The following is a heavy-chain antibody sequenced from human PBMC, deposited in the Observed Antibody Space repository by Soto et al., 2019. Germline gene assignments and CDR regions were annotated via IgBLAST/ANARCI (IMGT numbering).Heavy chain of an antibody. CDR2: IYYSGST. CDR3: ARGGNYDILTGYFFGSHNWFDP. V-gene: IGHV4-59*08. Sequence: PSETLSLTCTVSGGSISSYYWSWIRQPPWKGLEWIGYIYYSGSTNYNPSLKSRVTISVDTSKNQFSLKLSSVTAADTAVYYCARGGNYDILTGYFFGSHNWFDPWGQGTLVTVSS. CDR1: GGSISSYY. D-gene: IGHD3-9*01. J-gene: IGHJ5*02.